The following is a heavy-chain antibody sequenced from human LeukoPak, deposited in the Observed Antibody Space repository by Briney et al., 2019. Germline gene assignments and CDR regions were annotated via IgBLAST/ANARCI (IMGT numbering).Heavy chain of an antibody. CDR1: GFTFSDYC. CDR3: ARGRAVSKWELTLDD. V-gene: IGHV3-11*01. J-gene: IGHJ4*02. D-gene: IGHD1-26*01. Sequence: PGGSLRLSCAASGFTFSDYCMRWIRQAPGKGLVWVSYISSSGSTIYYADSVKGRFTISRDNAKNSLYLQMNSLRAEDTAVYYCARGRAVSKWELTLDDWGQGTLVTDCS. CDR2: ISSSGSTI.